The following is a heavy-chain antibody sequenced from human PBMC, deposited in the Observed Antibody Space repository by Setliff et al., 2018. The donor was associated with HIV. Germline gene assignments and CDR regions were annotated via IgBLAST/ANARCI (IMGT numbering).Heavy chain of an antibody. J-gene: IGHJ6*03. Sequence: PGASLKVSCKGSAYSFTSYGSGRVRQMPGKGLECMGIIYPGDSDTRYSPSFQGQVTISADMSIRTAYLQWSSLKDSDTAMYYCARHGRGYCSGGSCYSDYYYMDVFSKGTTVTVSS. CDR3: ARHGRGYCSGGSCYSDYYYMDV. V-gene: IGHV5-51*01. CDR2: IYPGDSDT. D-gene: IGHD2-15*01. CDR1: AYSFTSYG.